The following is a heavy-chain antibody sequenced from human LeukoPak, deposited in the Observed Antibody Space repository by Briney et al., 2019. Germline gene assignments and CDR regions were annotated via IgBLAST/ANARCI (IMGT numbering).Heavy chain of an antibody. CDR3: AKRDSSGSFYFDH. V-gene: IGHV3-23*01. CDR2: ITGSGAST. CDR1: GFTFSSYG. D-gene: IGHD3-22*01. Sequence: PGGSLRLSCAASGFTFSSYGMSWVRQAPGTGLGWVSAITGSGASTFYADSVKGRFTISRDNSKNTLYLQMYSLRADDTAVYYCAKRDSSGSFYFDHWGQGTLVTVSS. J-gene: IGHJ4*02.